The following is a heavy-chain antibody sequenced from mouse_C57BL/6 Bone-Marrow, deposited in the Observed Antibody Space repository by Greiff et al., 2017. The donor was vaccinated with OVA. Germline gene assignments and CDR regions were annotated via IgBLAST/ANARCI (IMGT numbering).Heavy chain of an antibody. CDR3: ARYTQTGTWLAY. Sequence: EVQLQESGPELVKPGASVKMSCKASGYTFTDYNMHWVKQSHGQSLEWIGYINPNNGGTSYNQKFKGKATLTVNKSSSTAYMELRSLTSEDSAVYYCARYTQTGTWLAYWGQGTLVTVSA. CDR2: INPNNGGT. CDR1: GYTFTDYN. J-gene: IGHJ3*01. V-gene: IGHV1-22*01. D-gene: IGHD4-1*01.